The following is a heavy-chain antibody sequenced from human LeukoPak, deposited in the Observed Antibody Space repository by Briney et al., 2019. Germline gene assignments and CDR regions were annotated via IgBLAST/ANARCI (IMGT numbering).Heavy chain of an antibody. J-gene: IGHJ3*02. CDR3: ARDDSDAFDI. CDR2: IYYSGST. Sequence: SETLSLTCTVFGGSMSSYYWSWIRQPPGKGLEWIGYIYYSGSTNYNPSLKSRVTISVDTSKNQFSLKLNSVTAADTAVYYCARDDSDAFDIWGQGTMVTVSS. V-gene: IGHV4-59*01. D-gene: IGHD3-22*01. CDR1: GGSMSSYY.